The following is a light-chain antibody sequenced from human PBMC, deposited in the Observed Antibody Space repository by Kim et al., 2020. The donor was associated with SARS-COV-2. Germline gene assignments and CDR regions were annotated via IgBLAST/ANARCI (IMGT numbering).Light chain of an antibody. CDR3: QQTYSFPQIT. Sequence: DIQMTQSPSSLSASVGDRVTISCLASQSISSYVNWYQHKAGKAPKLLIYAASSLQSGVPSRFSGSGSGTDFTLTISSLQPEDFATYSCQQTYSFPQITFGQGTRLEIK. CDR1: QSISSY. J-gene: IGKJ5*01. CDR2: AAS. V-gene: IGKV1-39*01.